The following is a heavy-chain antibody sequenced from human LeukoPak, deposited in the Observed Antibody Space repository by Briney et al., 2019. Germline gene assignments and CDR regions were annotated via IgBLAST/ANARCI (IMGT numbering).Heavy chain of an antibody. D-gene: IGHD4-11*01. CDR3: ARDPYSNYFIDY. CDR1: GFAFSSYS. Sequence: PGGSLRLSCAASGFAFSSYSMNWVRQAPGKGLEWVSSISSSSSYTYYADSVKGRFTISRDNAKNSLYLQMNSLRAEDAAVYYCARDPYSNYFIDYWGQGTLVTVSS. V-gene: IGHV3-21*01. J-gene: IGHJ4*02. CDR2: ISSSSSYT.